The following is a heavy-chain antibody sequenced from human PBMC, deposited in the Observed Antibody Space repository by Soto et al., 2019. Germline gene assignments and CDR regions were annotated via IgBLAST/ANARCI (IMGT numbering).Heavy chain of an antibody. J-gene: IGHJ6*02. V-gene: IGHV4-39*01. D-gene: IGHD5-12*01. CDR1: GGSISSSSYY. CDR2: IYYSGGT. Sequence: QLQLQESGPGLVKPSETLSLTCTVSGGSISSSSYYWGWIRQPPGKGLGWIGSIYYSGGTYYNPSLKGRVTISVDTSNNQFSLKLSSVTAADTAVYYCAGSPGWLQSKYPYYYYGMDVWGQGTTVTVSS. CDR3: AGSPGWLQSKYPYYYYGMDV.